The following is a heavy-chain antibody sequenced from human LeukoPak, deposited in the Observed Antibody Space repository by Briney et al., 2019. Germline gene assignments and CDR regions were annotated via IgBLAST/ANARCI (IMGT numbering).Heavy chain of an antibody. Sequence: PSETLSLTCTVSGASMSGQHWRWIRQAPGKGLEWIAWIHYDGRTNYNPSLKRRLSLSVDTSTNQFSLSLNSVTAADTAVYFCARHLNGGTHPLDNWGPGIRVIVSP. D-gene: IGHD2-8*01. CDR3: ARHLNGGTHPLDN. V-gene: IGHV4-59*08. J-gene: IGHJ4*02. CDR1: GASMSGQH. CDR2: IHYDGRT.